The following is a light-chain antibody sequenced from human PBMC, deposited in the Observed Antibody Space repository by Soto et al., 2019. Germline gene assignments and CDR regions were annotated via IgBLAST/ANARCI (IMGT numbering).Light chain of an antibody. CDR2: AAS. Sequence: DIQMTQSPSSLSASVGDRVTITCRASQSISSYLNWYQQKPGKAHKLLIYAASSLQSGVPSRFSGSGSGTDFTLTISSLQPEDFATYYCQHSYSTRVTFGPGTKVDIK. CDR1: QSISSY. CDR3: QHSYSTRVT. J-gene: IGKJ3*01. V-gene: IGKV1-39*01.